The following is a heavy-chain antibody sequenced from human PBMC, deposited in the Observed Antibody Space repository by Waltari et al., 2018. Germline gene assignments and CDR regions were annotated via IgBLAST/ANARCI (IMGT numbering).Heavy chain of an antibody. V-gene: IGHV3-48*03. D-gene: IGHD3-3*01. CDR2: IDGSGNTI. CDR1: GFSLEDYE. Sequence: VQLVQSGGGLVQPGGSLRLFCAVSGFSLEDYEMNWVRQAPGKALEWISYIDGSGNTIFYANSVKGRFTISRDNANNSLFLQMNSLRTEDTAVYFCAKEWSPDQALTTNLFDSWGQGTLVTVSS. J-gene: IGHJ4*02. CDR3: AKEWSPDQALTTNLFDS.